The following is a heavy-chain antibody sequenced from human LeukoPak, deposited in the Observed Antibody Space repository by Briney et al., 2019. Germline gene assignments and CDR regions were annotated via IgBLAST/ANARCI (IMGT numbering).Heavy chain of an antibody. Sequence: GGSLRLSCAASGFTFSSYAMHWVRQAPGKGLEWVAVISYDGSNKYYADSVKGRFTISRDNSKNTLYLQMNSLRAEDTAVYYCARAHPGSSGSFDYWGQGTLVTVSS. V-gene: IGHV3-30-3*01. J-gene: IGHJ4*02. CDR2: ISYDGSNK. CDR3: ARAHPGSSGSFDY. D-gene: IGHD6-25*01. CDR1: GFTFSSYA.